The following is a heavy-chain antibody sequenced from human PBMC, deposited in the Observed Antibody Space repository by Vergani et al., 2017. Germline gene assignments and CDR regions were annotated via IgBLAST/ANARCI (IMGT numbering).Heavy chain of an antibody. CDR1: GFTFSSYG. J-gene: IGHJ4*02. CDR2: IWYDGSNK. CDR3: ARDWSGSGLGDY. D-gene: IGHD3-3*01. Sequence: QVQLVESGGGVVQPGRSLRLSCAASGFTFSSYGMHWVRQAPGKGLEWVAVIWYDGSNKYYADSVKGRFTISRDNSENTLYLQMNSLRAEDTAVYYCARDWSGSGLGDYWGQGTLVTVSS. V-gene: IGHV3-33*01.